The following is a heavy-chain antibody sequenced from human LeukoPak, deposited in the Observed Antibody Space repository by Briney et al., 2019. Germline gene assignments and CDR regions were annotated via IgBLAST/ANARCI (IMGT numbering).Heavy chain of an antibody. V-gene: IGHV4-34*01. J-gene: IGHJ5*02. Sequence: SETLSLTCAVYGGSFSGYYWSWIRQPPGKGLEWIGEINHSGSTNYNPSLKSRVTISVDTSKNQFSLKLSSVTAADTAVYYRARGIIAAAGPFDPWGQGTLVTVSS. CDR3: ARGIIAAAGPFDP. D-gene: IGHD6-13*01. CDR2: INHSGST. CDR1: GGSFSGYY.